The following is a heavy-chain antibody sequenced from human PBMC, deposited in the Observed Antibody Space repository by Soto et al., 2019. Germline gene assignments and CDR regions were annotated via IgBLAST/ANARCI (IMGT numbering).Heavy chain of an antibody. CDR2: IYYSWST. CDR3: ARRYGASFDY. V-gene: IGHV4-59*01. D-gene: IGHD4-17*01. Sequence: PSETLSLTCTVSGGSISSYYWSWIRQPPGKGLEWIGYIYYSWSTNYNPSLKSRVTISVDTSKNQFSLKLSSVTAANTAVYYCARRYGASFDYWGQGTLVTVSS. CDR1: GGSISSYY. J-gene: IGHJ4*02.